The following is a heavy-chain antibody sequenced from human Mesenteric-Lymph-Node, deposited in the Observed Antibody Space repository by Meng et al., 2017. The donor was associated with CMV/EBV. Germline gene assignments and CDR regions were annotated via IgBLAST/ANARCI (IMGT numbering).Heavy chain of an antibody. V-gene: IGHV3-74*01. CDR3: ARVSGASWFDP. CDR1: GFTFSNYW. J-gene: IGHJ5*02. D-gene: IGHD7-27*01. CDR2: VNSEGSRT. Sequence: LCCAASGFTFSNYWMHWVRQVPGEGLVWVSRVNSEGSRTDYADFVKGRFTISRDSAKNTLYLQMNSLRAEDTAVYYCARVSGASWFDPWGQGTLVTVSS.